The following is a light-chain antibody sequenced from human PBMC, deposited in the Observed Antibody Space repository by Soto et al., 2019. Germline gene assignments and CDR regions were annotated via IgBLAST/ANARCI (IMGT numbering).Light chain of an antibody. Sequence: QSALTQPASVSGSPGQSITISCTGTSGDIGSYNYVSWYQQHPGKAPKLLISEVTNRPSGVSNRFSGSKSGNTASLTISGLQAEDEADYYCSSYTTNITPVVFGGGTKLTVL. CDR1: SGDIGSYNY. CDR3: SSYTTNITPVV. J-gene: IGLJ2*01. CDR2: EVT. V-gene: IGLV2-14*01.